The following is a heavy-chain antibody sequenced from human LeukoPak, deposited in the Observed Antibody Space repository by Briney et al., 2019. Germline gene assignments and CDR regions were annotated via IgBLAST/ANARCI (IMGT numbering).Heavy chain of an antibody. CDR3: VRDHIYAFDI. CDR1: GFTFSSYS. Sequence: GGSLRLSCAASGFTFSSYSMNWVRQAPGKGLGWISYITTSGGAKNYADSVKGRFTISRDDAKNSLSLQMNSLRDEDTAVYYCVRDHIYAFDIWGRGTTVTVSS. J-gene: IGHJ3*02. CDR2: ITTSGGAK. D-gene: IGHD2-21*01. V-gene: IGHV3-48*02.